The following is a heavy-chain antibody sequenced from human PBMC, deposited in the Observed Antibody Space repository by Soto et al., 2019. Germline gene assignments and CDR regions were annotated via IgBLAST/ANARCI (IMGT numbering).Heavy chain of an antibody. CDR2: IYPGDSDT. Sequence: PGESLKISCKGSGYSFTSYWIGWVRQMPGKGLEWMGIIYPGDSDTRYSPSFQGQVTISADKSISTAYLQWSSLKASDTAMYYCARSSPLDYDSSCYYLPYFDYWGQGTLVTVSS. CDR3: ARSSPLDYDSSCYYLPYFDY. CDR1: GYSFTSYW. V-gene: IGHV5-51*01. J-gene: IGHJ4*02. D-gene: IGHD3-22*01.